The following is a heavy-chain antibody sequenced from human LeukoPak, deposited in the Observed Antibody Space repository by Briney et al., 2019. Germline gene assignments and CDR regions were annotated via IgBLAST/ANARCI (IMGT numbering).Heavy chain of an antibody. V-gene: IGHV1-2*02. J-gene: IGHJ1*01. Sequence: ASVRVSCEASGYTFTGYYMHWVRQAPGQGLEWMGWINPNSGGTNYAQKFQGRVTMIRDTSISTIYMQLSRLSSDDTAVYYCARADRSGYTRAPWRQGTLVTVPS. CDR3: ARADRSGYTRAP. CDR1: GYTFTGYY. CDR2: INPNSGGT. D-gene: IGHD3-22*01.